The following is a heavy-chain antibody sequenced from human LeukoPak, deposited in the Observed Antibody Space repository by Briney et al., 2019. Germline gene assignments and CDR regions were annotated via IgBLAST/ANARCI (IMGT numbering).Heavy chain of an antibody. CDR2: IQYDGSNE. CDR1: GFTFSNYG. CDR3: AKDRVVGYCSSTSCYEWFWFDP. J-gene: IGHJ5*02. V-gene: IGHV3-30*02. Sequence: GGSLRLSCAASGFTFSNYGLHWVRQAPGKGPEGGAFIQYDGSNEYYADSVKGRFTISRDNSKNTLYLQMKSLGAEDTAVYYCAKDRVVGYCSSTSCYEWFWFDPWGQGTLVTVSS. D-gene: IGHD2-2*01.